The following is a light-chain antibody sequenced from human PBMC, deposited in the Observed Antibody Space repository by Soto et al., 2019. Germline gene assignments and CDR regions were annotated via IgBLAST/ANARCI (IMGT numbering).Light chain of an antibody. V-gene: IGKV1-39*01. CDR3: QQSYSTPWT. CDR2: AAS. Sequence: DIKLSQSHFSLSASVGDRVTLTCLASQSLNRWLAWYQQKPGKAPKLLIYAASSLQSGVPSRFSGSGSGTDFTLTISSLQPEDFATYYCQQSYSTPWTFGQGTKVDIK. CDR1: QSLNRW. J-gene: IGKJ1*01.